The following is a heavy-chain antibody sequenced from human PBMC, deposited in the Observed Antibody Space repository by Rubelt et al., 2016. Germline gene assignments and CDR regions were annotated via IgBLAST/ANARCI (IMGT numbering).Heavy chain of an antibody. CDR3: AGYSSGGGP. D-gene: IGHD6-19*01. CDR1: GGSFSGYY. Sequence: QLQLQESGPGLVKPSETLSLTCAVYGGSFSGYYWSWIRQPPGKGLEWIGEINHSGSTNYNPSRKSRVTISVETSKNQFSLRLSSVTAADTAVYYCAGYSSGGGPWGQGTRVTVSS. V-gene: IGHV4-34*09. CDR2: INHSGST. J-gene: IGHJ5*02.